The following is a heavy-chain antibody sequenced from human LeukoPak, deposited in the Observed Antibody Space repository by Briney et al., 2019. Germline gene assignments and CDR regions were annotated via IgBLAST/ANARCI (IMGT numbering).Heavy chain of an antibody. CDR1: GFTFRNYA. CDR2: LSGGGSGT. Sequence: PGGSLRLSCAASGFTFRNYAMTWVRQVPGKGLEWVSSLSGGGSGTYYADSVKGRFTISRDNSKNTLYLQMNSLRAGDTAVYYCAKTKGATAFYCMDVWGKGTTVTVS. J-gene: IGHJ6*03. D-gene: IGHD1-26*01. V-gene: IGHV3-23*01. CDR3: AKTKGATAFYCMDV.